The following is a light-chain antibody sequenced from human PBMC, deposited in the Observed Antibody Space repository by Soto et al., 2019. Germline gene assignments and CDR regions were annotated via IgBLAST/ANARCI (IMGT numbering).Light chain of an antibody. CDR1: QSVSSY. CDR3: QQRSNWPPHT. CDR2: DAP. J-gene: IGKJ4*01. Sequence: EIVLTQSPSAVSLSPGERATLSCRASQSVSSYLAWYQQKPGQAPRLLIYDAPNRATGIPARFSGSGSGTDFPLTISTLQPADFSVYYCQQRSNWPPHTFGGGSKVDIK. V-gene: IGKV3-11*01.